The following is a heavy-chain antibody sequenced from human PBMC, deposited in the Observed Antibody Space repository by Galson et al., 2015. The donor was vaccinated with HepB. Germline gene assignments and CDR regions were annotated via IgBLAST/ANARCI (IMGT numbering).Heavy chain of an antibody. Sequence: SVKVSCKASGGTFRNYIINWVRQAPGQGLEWMGGSIPILGTAKYAQKFQGRVTITADESTSTAYMELSSLRSEDTAVYYCARLGYSSSSWDYSYGMDVWGQGTTVTVSS. J-gene: IGHJ6*02. CDR3: ARLGYSSSSWDYSYGMDV. V-gene: IGHV1-69*13. CDR2: SIPILGTA. CDR1: GGTFRNYI. D-gene: IGHD6-6*01.